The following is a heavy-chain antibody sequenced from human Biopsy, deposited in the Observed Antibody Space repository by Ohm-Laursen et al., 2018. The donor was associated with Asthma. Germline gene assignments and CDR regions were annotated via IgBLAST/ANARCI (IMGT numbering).Heavy chain of an antibody. CDR2: IFPNDEK. Sequence: TQTLTLTCAVSGFSLRDARMGVSWIRQPPGKALEWLTHIFPNDEKSYSTSLKSRLTISKDTSKRQVVLTMTNMDLVDTGTYFCARLNCGSACDSGYDYYGMDVWGPGTTVTVSS. CDR3: ARLNCGSACDSGYDYYGMDV. V-gene: IGHV2-26*01. CDR1: GFSLRDARMG. J-gene: IGHJ6*02. D-gene: IGHD2-21*02.